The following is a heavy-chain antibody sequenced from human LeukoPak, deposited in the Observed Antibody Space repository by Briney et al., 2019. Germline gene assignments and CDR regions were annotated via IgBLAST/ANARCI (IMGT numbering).Heavy chain of an antibody. CDR3: ARDSSYGLRDWFDP. J-gene: IGHJ5*02. D-gene: IGHD5-18*01. Sequence: ASVKVSCKASGGTFISYAISWVRQAPGQGLEWMGGIIPIFGTANYAQKFQGRVTITTDESTSTAYMELSSLRSEDTAVYYCARDSSYGLRDWFDPWGQGTLVTVSS. V-gene: IGHV1-69*05. CDR2: IIPIFGTA. CDR1: GGTFISYA.